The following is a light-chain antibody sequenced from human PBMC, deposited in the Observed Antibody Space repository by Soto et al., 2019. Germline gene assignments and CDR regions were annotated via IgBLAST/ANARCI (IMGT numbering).Light chain of an antibody. CDR2: EGS. J-gene: IGLJ2*01. CDR3: CSYAGNSTFVV. Sequence: QSALTQPASVSGSPEQSITISCTGTSSDVGSYNLVSWYQQHPGKAPKLMIYEGSKRPSGVSNRFSGSKSGNTASLTISGLQAEDEADYYCCSYAGNSTFVVFGGGTKLTVL. V-gene: IGLV2-23*03. CDR1: SSDVGSYNL.